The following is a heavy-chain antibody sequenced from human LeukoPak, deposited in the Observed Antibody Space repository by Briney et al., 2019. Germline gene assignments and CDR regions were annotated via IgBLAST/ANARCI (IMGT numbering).Heavy chain of an antibody. CDR3: VRGIAVAGASFYHFDS. D-gene: IGHD6-13*01. V-gene: IGHV3-30*14. Sequence: GGSLRLSCAASGFIFSSYAMHWVRQAPGKGLEWVAVISYDGSYEYYADSVKGRFTISRDKSNNTLSLQMNSLRAEDTAVYYCVRGIAVAGASFYHFDSWGQGTLVTVSS. J-gene: IGHJ4*02. CDR2: ISYDGSYE. CDR1: GFIFSSYA.